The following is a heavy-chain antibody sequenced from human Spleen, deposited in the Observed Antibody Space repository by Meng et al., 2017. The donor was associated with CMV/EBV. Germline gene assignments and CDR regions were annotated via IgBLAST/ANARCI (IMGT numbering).Heavy chain of an antibody. CDR3: ARVKRYCTGGSCSSTGYYGMDV. J-gene: IGHJ6*02. CDR2: ISPYKGNT. CDR1: GYTFINYG. Sequence: ASVKVSCKASGYTFINYGISWVRQAPGQGLEWMGWISPYKGNTKYAQKIQGRVTLTTDTSTSTAYMELTSLTSDDTAVYYCARVKRYCTGGSCSSTGYYGMDVWGQGTTVTVSS. D-gene: IGHD2-15*01. V-gene: IGHV1-18*01.